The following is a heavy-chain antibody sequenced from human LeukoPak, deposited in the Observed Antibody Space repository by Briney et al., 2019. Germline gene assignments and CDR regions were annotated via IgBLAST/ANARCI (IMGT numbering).Heavy chain of an antibody. CDR1: GYTFTGYY. CDR2: INPNSGGT. J-gene: IGHJ4*02. Sequence: ASVKVSCKASGYTFTGYYMHWVRQAPGQGLERMGRINPNSGGTNYAQKFQGRVTMTRDTSISTAYMELSRLRSDDTAVYYCARAQAVAGTDYWGQGTLVTVSS. CDR3: ARAQAVAGTDY. V-gene: IGHV1-2*06. D-gene: IGHD6-19*01.